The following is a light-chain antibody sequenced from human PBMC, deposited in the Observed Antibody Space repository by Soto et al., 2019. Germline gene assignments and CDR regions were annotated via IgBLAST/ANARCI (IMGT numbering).Light chain of an antibody. CDR1: QGLVFGDENTY. CDR2: KVS. CDR3: MQGTLCYT. V-gene: IGKV2D-30*01. Sequence: DVVMTQSPLSLPVTLGQPASISCRSSQGLVFGDENTYLNWFQQRPGQSPRRLIYKVSNWDSGGSDRFSGSGSGAEFTRRISRVEAEDVGVYYCMQGTLCYTVGQGTKLEIK. J-gene: IGKJ2*01.